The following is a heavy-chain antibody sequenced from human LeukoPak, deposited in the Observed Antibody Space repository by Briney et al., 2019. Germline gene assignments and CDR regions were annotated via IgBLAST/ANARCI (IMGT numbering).Heavy chain of an antibody. CDR1: GFTSTSYG. D-gene: IGHD2-8*01. Sequence: GGSLRLSCAASGFTSTSYGMHWVRQAPCKGLEGVAVIWSDGSKTYYVDSGKGRFTISRDYSKNTLFLQMSSLRAEDTAVYYCARAGASNEFDYWGQGTLVTVSS. J-gene: IGHJ4*02. CDR2: IWSDGSKT. V-gene: IGHV3-33*01. CDR3: ARAGASNEFDY.